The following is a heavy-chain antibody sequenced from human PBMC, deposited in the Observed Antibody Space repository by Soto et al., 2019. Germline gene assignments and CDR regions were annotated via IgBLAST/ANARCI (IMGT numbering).Heavy chain of an antibody. Sequence: GGSLRLSCAASGFTFSSYGMHWVRQAPGKGLEWVAVIWYDGSNKYYADSVKGRFTISRDNSKNTLYLQMNSLRAEDTAVYYCARADSSWSINYYGMDVWRQGTTVTVSS. CDR1: GFTFSSYG. J-gene: IGHJ6*02. CDR3: ARADSSWSINYYGMDV. D-gene: IGHD6-13*01. CDR2: IWYDGSNK. V-gene: IGHV3-33*01.